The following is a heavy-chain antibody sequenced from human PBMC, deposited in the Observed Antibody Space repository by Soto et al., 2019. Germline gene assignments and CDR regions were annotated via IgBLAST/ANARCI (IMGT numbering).Heavy chain of an antibody. D-gene: IGHD3-22*01. CDR1: VFTFANYT. J-gene: IGHJ4*02. CDR2: ISLDVVLR. V-gene: IGHV3-43*01. Sequence: VGPRRLSCASSVFTFANYTMHRFRRPPENGREGVSLISLDVVLRFYADSVEGRFTMSRDNSKNSLYLQMSSLRSEDTALYYCAKDKKGRLSSGFYSDCWGQGTEVTVSS. CDR3: AKDKKGRLSSGFYSDC.